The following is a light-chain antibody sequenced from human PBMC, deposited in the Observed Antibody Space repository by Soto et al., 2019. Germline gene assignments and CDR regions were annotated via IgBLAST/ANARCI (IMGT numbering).Light chain of an antibody. CDR1: NSDVGGYNY. CDR2: DVS. Sequence: QSALTQPRSVSGSPGQSVTISCTGTNSDVGGYNYVSWYQQQPGKAPKLMIYDVSKRPSGVPDRFSGSKSGNTASLTISGLQAEDEADYYCCSYAGSFTFVVFGGGTKLTVL. V-gene: IGLV2-11*01. CDR3: CSYAGSFTFVV. J-gene: IGLJ2*01.